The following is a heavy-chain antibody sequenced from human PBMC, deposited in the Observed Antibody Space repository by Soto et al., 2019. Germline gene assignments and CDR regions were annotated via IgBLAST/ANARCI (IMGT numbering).Heavy chain of an antibody. CDR3: ARDLLSTYSSSWFARNWFDP. Sequence: ASVKVSCKASGYTFTSYDINWVRQATGQGLEWMGWMNPNSGNTGYAQKFQGRVTMTRNTSISTAYMELSSLRSEDTAVYYCARDLLSTYSSSWFARNWFDPWGQGTLVTVSS. CDR2: MNPNSGNT. CDR1: GYTFTSYD. D-gene: IGHD6-13*01. J-gene: IGHJ5*02. V-gene: IGHV1-8*01.